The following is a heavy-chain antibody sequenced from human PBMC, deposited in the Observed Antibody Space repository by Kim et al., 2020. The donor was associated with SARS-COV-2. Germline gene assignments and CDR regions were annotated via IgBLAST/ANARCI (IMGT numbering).Heavy chain of an antibody. Sequence: SETLSLNCDVSGASINSDYWSWIRLPPGRRLEWIGYISYSGSTRYNPSLESRVTISIDSSKNQFSLKLKSVTAADTAVYFCARGFYDTIGTGHSVPFDRWGQGIPVTVSS. V-gene: IGHV4-59*01. D-gene: IGHD3-22*01. CDR3: ARGFYDTIGTGHSVPFDR. J-gene: IGHJ5*02. CDR1: GASINSDY. CDR2: ISYSGST.